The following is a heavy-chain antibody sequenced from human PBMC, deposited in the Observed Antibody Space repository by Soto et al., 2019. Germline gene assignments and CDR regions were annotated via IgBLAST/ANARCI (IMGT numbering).Heavy chain of an antibody. D-gene: IGHD3-10*01. CDR2: ISDGGGYT. CDR1: GFTFSNYA. J-gene: IGHJ4*02. V-gene: IGHV3-23*01. CDR3: AKDHLGAGSYRFDY. Sequence: GGSLRRSCAASGFTFSNYAMNWVRQAPGKGLEWVSGISDGGGYTYYADSVKGRFTISRDNSKNTLYLQMTSLRAEDTAVYHCAKDHLGAGSYRFDYWGQGSLVTVSP.